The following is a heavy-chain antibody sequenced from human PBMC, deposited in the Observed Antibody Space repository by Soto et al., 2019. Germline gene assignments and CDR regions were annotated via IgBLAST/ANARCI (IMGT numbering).Heavy chain of an antibody. V-gene: IGHV4-31*03. Sequence: LSLTCTVSGGSISSGGYYWSWIRQHPGKGLEWIGYIYYSGSTYYNPSLKSRVTISVDTSKNQFSLKLSSVTAADTAVYYCARTSYDSSGTAADPWGQGTLVTVSS. CDR1: GGSISSGGYY. CDR3: ARTSYDSSGTAADP. CDR2: IYYSGST. J-gene: IGHJ5*02. D-gene: IGHD3-22*01.